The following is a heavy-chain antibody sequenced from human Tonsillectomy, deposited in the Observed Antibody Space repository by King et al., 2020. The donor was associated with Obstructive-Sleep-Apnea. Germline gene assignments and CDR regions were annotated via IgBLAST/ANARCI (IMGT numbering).Heavy chain of an antibody. CDR3: ARSRGTHYYDSSGYYSALDY. D-gene: IGHD3-22*01. CDR2: IIPILGIA. CDR1: GGTFSSYA. J-gene: IGHJ4*02. Sequence: LQLVQSGAEVKKPGSSVKVSCKASGGTFSSYAISWVRQAPGQGLEWMGGIIPILGIANYAQKFQGRVTITADKSTSTAYMELSSLRSEDTAVYYCARSRGTHYYDSSGYYSALDYWGKGTLVTVSS. V-gene: IGHV1-69*09.